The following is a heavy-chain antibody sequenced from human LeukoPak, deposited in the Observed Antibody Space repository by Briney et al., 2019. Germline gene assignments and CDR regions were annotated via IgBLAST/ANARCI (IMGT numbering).Heavy chain of an antibody. CDR2: LYSGGGT. D-gene: IGHD5-18*01. CDR3: ARDGSGGYRNRGVFDI. CDR1: GFTVSNNY. V-gene: IGHV3-53*01. Sequence: GGSLRLSCAASGFTVSNNYINWVRQAPGKGLEGVSVLYSGGGTYYADSVKGRFTIYRDNSKNTLYLQMNNLRAEDTAVYYCARDGSGGYRNRGVFDIWGQGTMVTVSS. J-gene: IGHJ3*02.